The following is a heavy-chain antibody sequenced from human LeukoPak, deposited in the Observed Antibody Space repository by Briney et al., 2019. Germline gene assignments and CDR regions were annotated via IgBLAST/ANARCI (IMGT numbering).Heavy chain of an antibody. V-gene: IGHV1-18*01. Sequence: ASVNVSCKASGYTFTSYGISWVRQAPGQGLEWMGWISAYNGNTNYAQKLQGRVTMTTDTSTSTAYMELRSLRSDDTAVYYCARVVSGYSYGYFDYWGQGTLVTVSS. CDR2: ISAYNGNT. D-gene: IGHD5-18*01. J-gene: IGHJ4*02. CDR3: ARVVSGYSYGYFDY. CDR1: GYTFTSYG.